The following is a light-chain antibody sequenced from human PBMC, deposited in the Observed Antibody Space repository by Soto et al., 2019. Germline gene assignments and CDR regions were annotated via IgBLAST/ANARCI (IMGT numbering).Light chain of an antibody. Sequence: DIQMTQSPSTLSASVGDRVTITCRARQNINRWLAWYQQRPGKAPNLLIHKASTLEVGVPSRFSGSASGTEFTITIISLQPDDFAVYFCLQYNVYPLSFGGGTKVEIK. CDR2: KAS. J-gene: IGKJ4*01. V-gene: IGKV1-5*03. CDR3: LQYNVYPLS. CDR1: QNINRW.